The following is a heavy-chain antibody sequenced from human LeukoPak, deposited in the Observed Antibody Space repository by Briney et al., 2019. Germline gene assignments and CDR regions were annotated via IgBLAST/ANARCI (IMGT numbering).Heavy chain of an antibody. CDR3: ATPTTGCSSTSCYLLF. CDR1: GSTFTSHW. J-gene: IGHJ4*02. V-gene: IGHV5-51*01. D-gene: IGHD2-2*01. Sequence: GESLKISCKDSGSTFTSHWIGWVRQMPGKGLEWMGVIYPADSETTYSPSFQGQVTILADKSISTAYLQWSSLKASDTAMYYCATPTTGCSSTSCYLLFWGQGTLVTVSS. CDR2: IYPADSET.